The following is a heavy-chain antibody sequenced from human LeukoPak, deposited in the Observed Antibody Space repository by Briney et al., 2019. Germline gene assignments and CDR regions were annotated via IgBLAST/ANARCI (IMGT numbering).Heavy chain of an antibody. D-gene: IGHD3-3*01. J-gene: IGHJ3*02. V-gene: IGHV4-59*05. CDR1: GFTFSSYAMH. CDR3: ACITIFGVVIKSDAFDI. CDR2: IYYSGST. Sequence: LRLSCAASGFTFSSYAMHWVRQAPGKGLEWIGSIYYSGSTYYNPSLKSRVTISVDTSKNQFSLKLSSVTAADTAVYYCACITIFGVVIKSDAFDIWGQGTMVTVSS.